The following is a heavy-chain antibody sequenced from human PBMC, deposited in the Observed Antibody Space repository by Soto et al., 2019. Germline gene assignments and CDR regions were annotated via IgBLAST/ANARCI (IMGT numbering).Heavy chain of an antibody. V-gene: IGHV1-2*04. D-gene: IGHD1-7*01. Sequence: ASVKVSCKASGYTFTGYYMHWVRQAPGQGLEWMGWINPNSGGTNYAQKFQGWVTMTRDTSISTAYMELSRLRSDDTAVYYCARDRDSWNYEFDYWGQGTLVTVSS. J-gene: IGHJ4*02. CDR3: ARDRDSWNYEFDY. CDR1: GYTFTGYY. CDR2: INPNSGGT.